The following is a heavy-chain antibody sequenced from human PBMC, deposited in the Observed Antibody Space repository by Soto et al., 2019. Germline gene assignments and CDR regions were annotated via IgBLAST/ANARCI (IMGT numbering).Heavy chain of an antibody. CDR2: IIPIFGTA. V-gene: IGHV1-69*01. CDR3: ARLDVRFSWFDP. Sequence: QVPLVQSVAEVKKPGSSVKGSCKAAAGTFRSYAISWVRQAPGQGLEWMGGIIPIFGTANYAQKFQGRVTITADEYTSTAYMELSSLRSEDTAVYYCARLDVRFSWFDPWGQGTLVTFSS. J-gene: IGHJ5*02. CDR1: AGTFRSYA. D-gene: IGHD2-2*03.